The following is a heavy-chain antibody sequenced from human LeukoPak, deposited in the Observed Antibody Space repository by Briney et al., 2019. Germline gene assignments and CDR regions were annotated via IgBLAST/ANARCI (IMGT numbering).Heavy chain of an antibody. CDR3: ASYDFWSGPFDY. CDR1: GGSISSSNW. Sequence: SETLSLTCAVSGGSISSSNWWSWVRQPPGKGLEWIGEIYHSGSTNYNPSLKSRVTISVDKSKNQFSLKLSSVTAADTAVYYCASYDFWSGPFDYWGQGTLVTVSS. CDR2: IYHSGST. D-gene: IGHD3-3*01. V-gene: IGHV4-4*02. J-gene: IGHJ4*02.